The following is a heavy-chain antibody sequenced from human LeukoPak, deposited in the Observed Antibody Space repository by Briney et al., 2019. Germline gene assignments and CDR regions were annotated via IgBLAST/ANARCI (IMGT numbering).Heavy chain of an antibody. Sequence: GGSLRLSCAASGFTFSSYAMSWVRQAPGKGLEWVSAISGSGGSTYYADSVKGRFTISRDNSKNTLYLQMNGLRAEDTAVYYCAKDLRPYGDYVPRYYYYGMDVWGQGTTVTVSS. J-gene: IGHJ6*02. CDR2: ISGSGGST. CDR1: GFTFSSYA. V-gene: IGHV3-23*01. D-gene: IGHD4-17*01. CDR3: AKDLRPYGDYVPRYYYYGMDV.